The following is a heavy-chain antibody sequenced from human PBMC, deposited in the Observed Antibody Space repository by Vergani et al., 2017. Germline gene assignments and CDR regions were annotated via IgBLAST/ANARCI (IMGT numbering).Heavy chain of an antibody. D-gene: IGHD2-2*01. Sequence: VQLVESGGGLVKPGASVKVSCKASGYTFTGYYMHWVRQAPGQGLEWMGWINPNSGGTNYAQKFQGRVTMTRDTSISTAYMELSRLRSDDTAVYYCARTTRGGSTSTDYWGQGTLVTVSS. J-gene: IGHJ4*02. V-gene: IGHV1-2*02. CDR3: ARTTRGGSTSTDY. CDR2: INPNSGGT. CDR1: GYTFTGYY.